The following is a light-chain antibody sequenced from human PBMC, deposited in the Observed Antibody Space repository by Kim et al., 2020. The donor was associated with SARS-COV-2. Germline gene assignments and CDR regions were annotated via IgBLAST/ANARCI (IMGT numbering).Light chain of an antibody. V-gene: IGLV2-14*04. J-gene: IGLJ1*01. Sequence: AVTISCTGTSRDIGGYKYVSWYQQHPGKAPKLLIYDVSKRPSGVAYRFSGSKSGNTASLTISGLQAGDEADYYCSSYTSSSTYYIFGTGTKVTVL. CDR3: SSYTSSSTYYI. CDR1: SRDIGGYKY. CDR2: DVS.